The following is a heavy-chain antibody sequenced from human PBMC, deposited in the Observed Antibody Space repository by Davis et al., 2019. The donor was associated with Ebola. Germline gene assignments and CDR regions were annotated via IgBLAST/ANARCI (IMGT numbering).Heavy chain of an antibody. CDR3: ARAIVVAPFDP. D-gene: IGHD2-2*01. J-gene: IGHJ5*02. Sequence: MPGGSLRLSCAVYGGSFSGYYWSWIRQPPGKGLEWIGEINHSGSTYYNPSLKSRVTISVDTSKNQFSLKLSSVTAADTAVYYCARAIVVAPFDPWGQGTLVTVSS. V-gene: IGHV4-34*01. CDR2: INHSGST. CDR1: GGSFSGYY.